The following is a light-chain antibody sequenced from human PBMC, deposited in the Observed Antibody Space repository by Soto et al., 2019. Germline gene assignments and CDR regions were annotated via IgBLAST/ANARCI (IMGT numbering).Light chain of an antibody. CDR2: GAS. CDR3: QQYDTSPPMYT. CDR1: QTVGTTY. V-gene: IGKV3-20*01. Sequence: EVVLAQSPGTLSLSPGERATLSCRASQTVGTTYLAWYQHKPGQAPRLLIYGASSRATGIPDRFSGSGSGTDFTLTISRLEPDDVAVYYCQQYDTSPPMYTFGQGTKVDI. J-gene: IGKJ2*01.